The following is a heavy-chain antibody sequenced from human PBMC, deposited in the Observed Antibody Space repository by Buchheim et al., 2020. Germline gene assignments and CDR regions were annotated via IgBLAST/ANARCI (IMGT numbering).Heavy chain of an antibody. Sequence: QVQLQESGPGLVKPSQTLSLTCTVSGGSISSGGYYWSWIRQHPGKGLEWIGYIYYSGSTYYNPSLKSRVPLQVNPSKNQFPLKLSSVTAADTAVYYCARDLRQQLDAGGDYYYYYMDVWGKGTT. V-gene: IGHV4-31*03. CDR2: IYYSGST. CDR1: GGSISSGGYY. CDR3: ARDLRQQLDAGGDYYYYYMDV. D-gene: IGHD6-13*01. J-gene: IGHJ6*03.